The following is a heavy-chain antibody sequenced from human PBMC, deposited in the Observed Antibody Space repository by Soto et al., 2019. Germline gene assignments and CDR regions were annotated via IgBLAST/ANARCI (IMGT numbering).Heavy chain of an antibody. Sequence: QLQLQESGPGPVKPSETLSLTCTVSGGSISSSSYYWGWIRQPPGKGLEWIGSIYYSGSTYYNPSLKSRVTISVDTSKNQFSLKLSSVTAADTAVYYCARTLLWFGEFCWFDPWGQGTLVTVSS. V-gene: IGHV4-39*01. CDR2: IYYSGST. CDR1: GGSISSSSYY. CDR3: ARTLLWFGEFCWFDP. J-gene: IGHJ5*02. D-gene: IGHD3-10*01.